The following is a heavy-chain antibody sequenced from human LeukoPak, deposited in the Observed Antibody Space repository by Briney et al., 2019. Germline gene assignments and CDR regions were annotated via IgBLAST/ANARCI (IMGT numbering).Heavy chain of an antibody. V-gene: IGHV4-59*01. J-gene: IGHJ4*02. Sequence: SETLSLTCTVSGGSINNYYWSWIRQPPGKGLEWIGYIYHSGSTNYNPSLKTRVTMSVDTSKNQFSLKLSSATAADTAVYYCAKFLYDDPCWGQEILVTVSS. CDR1: GGSINNYY. CDR3: AKFLYDDPC. CDR2: IYHSGST. D-gene: IGHD2-8*01.